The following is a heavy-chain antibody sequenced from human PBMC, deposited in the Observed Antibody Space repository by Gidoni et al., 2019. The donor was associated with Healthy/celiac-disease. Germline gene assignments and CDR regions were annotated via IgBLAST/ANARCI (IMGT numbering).Heavy chain of an antibody. Sequence: EVQLVDAGGVFVQPGLSLSPSCSASGFSFRSYAMNWVSQAPGKGLEYVSAISSNGGSTYYADSVKGRFTISRDNSKNTLYLQMSSLRAEDTAVYYCVKGRIFGVVITRFDYWGQGTLVTVSS. CDR1: GFSFRSYA. D-gene: IGHD3-3*01. V-gene: IGHV3-64D*06. J-gene: IGHJ4*02. CDR2: ISSNGGST. CDR3: VKGRIFGVVITRFDY.